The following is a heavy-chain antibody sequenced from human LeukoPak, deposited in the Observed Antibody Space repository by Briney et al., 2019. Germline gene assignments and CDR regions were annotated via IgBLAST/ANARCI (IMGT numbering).Heavy chain of an antibody. J-gene: IGHJ4*02. CDR2: ISSSSSYI. CDR3: ARVQGKWLVSDY. V-gene: IGHV3-21*01. CDR1: GFTFSSYG. D-gene: IGHD6-19*01. Sequence: GGSLRLSCAASGFTFSSYGMHWVRQAPGKGLEWVSSISSSSSYIYYADSVKGRFTISRDNAKNSLYLQMNSLRAEDTAVYYCARVQGKWLVSDYWGQGTLVTVSS.